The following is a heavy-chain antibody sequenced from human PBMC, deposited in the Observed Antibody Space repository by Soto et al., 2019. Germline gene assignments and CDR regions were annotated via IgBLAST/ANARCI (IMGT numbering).Heavy chain of an antibody. J-gene: IGHJ6*02. CDR3: ASDVYYYILTGYGMDV. CDR1: GFPFSSYS. D-gene: IGHD3-9*01. Sequence: GVSLRLSCAASGFPFSSYSMNWVRQAPGKGLEWVSYISSSSSTIYYADSVKGRFTISRDNAKNSLYLQMNSLRDEDTAVYYCASDVYYYILTGYGMDVWGQGTTVTVSS. V-gene: IGHV3-48*02. CDR2: ISSSSSTI.